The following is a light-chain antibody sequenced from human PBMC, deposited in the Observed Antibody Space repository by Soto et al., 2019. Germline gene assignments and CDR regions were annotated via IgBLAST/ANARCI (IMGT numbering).Light chain of an antibody. CDR2: DAS. CDR3: QQYNTGPLT. V-gene: IGKV3-15*01. CDR1: QSVSSN. Sequence: ETVMTQSPATLSVSPGERPTLSCRASQSVSSNLAWYQQKPGQAPRLLIYDASTRATGIPARCSGSGSGTEFTLTISSLQSEDFAFYYCQQYNTGPLTFGPGTKVDIK. J-gene: IGKJ3*01.